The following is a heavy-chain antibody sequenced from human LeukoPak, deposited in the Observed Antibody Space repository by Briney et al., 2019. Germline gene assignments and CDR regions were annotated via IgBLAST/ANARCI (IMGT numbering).Heavy chain of an antibody. Sequence: QSGGSLRLSCAASGFTFSSYAMSWVRQAPGKGLEWVSAISGSGGSTYYADSVKGRFTISRDNSKNTLYLQMNSLRAEDTAVYYCAKNPYSSSSQNQATDYWGQGTLVTVSS. J-gene: IGHJ4*02. CDR1: GFTFSSYA. V-gene: IGHV3-23*01. CDR3: AKNPYSSSSQNQATDY. D-gene: IGHD6-6*01. CDR2: ISGSGGST.